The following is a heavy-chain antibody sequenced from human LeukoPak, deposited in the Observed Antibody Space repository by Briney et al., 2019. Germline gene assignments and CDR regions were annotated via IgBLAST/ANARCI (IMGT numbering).Heavy chain of an antibody. Sequence: SETLSLICTVSGGSISSYYWSWLRQPPGKGLEWIGYIYYSGRTNYNPSLKSRVTISVDTSKNQFSLKLSSVTAADTAVYYCARGSGWYWYWGQGTLVTVSS. CDR1: GGSISSYY. CDR2: IYYSGRT. V-gene: IGHV4-59*01. D-gene: IGHD6-19*01. J-gene: IGHJ4*02. CDR3: ARGSGWYWY.